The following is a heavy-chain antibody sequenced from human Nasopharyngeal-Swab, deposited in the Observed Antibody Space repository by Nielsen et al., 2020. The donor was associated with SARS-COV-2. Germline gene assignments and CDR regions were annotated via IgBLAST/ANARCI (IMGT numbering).Heavy chain of an antibody. Sequence: SETLSLTCTVSGGPISSYYWSWIRQPPGKGLEWIGYIYYSGSTNYNPSLKSRVTISVDTSKNQFSLKLSSVTAADTAVYYCARALYYYGSGNQRGVDWFDPWGQGTLVTVSS. J-gene: IGHJ5*02. V-gene: IGHV4-59*01. CDR3: ARALYYYGSGNQRGVDWFDP. CDR1: GGPISSYY. CDR2: IYYSGST. D-gene: IGHD3-10*01.